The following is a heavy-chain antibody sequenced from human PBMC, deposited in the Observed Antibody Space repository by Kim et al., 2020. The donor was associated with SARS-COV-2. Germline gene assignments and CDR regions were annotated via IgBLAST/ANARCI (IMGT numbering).Heavy chain of an antibody. V-gene: IGHV3-30*07. D-gene: IGHD3-22*01. CDR3: ARALIYDSSGYRYYYYGMDV. J-gene: IGHJ6*02. Sequence: RFTISRDNSKNTLYLQMNSLRAEDTAVYYCARALIYDSSGYRYYYYGMDVWGQGTTVTVSS.